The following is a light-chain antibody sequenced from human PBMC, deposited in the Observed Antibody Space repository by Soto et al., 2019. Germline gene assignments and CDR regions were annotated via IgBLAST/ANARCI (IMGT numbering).Light chain of an antibody. CDR1: QRVDRW. CDR2: AAS. Sequence: DIQMTQSPATLSASVGDRVTITCRASQRVDRWLAWYQQKPGKAPKLLIYAASTLQSGVQSRFSGSGSGTDFTLTIRCLQSEDFATYYCKQVNIYPLTFGGGTKVDIK. CDR3: KQVNIYPLT. J-gene: IGKJ4*01. V-gene: IGKV1-5*01.